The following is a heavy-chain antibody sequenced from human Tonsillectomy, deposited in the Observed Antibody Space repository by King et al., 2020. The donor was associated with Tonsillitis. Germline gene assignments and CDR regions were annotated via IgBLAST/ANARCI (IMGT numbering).Heavy chain of an antibody. CDR1: GFTFSSYG. V-gene: IGHV3-33*05. CDR2: ISYDGSNK. J-gene: IGHJ4*02. Sequence: VQLVESGGGVVQPGRSLRLSCAASGFTFSSYGMHWVRQAPGKGLEWVAVISYDGSNKNYADSVKGRFTISRDNHKNTMYMQMNSLRAEDTAVYYCARRGEAGYCSGGSCRFLDYWGQGTLVTVSS. CDR3: ARRGEAGYCSGGSCRFLDY. D-gene: IGHD2-15*01.